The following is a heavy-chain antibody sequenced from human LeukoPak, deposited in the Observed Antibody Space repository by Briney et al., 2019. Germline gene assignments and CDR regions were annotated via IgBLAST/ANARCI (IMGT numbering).Heavy chain of an antibody. D-gene: IGHD3-22*01. CDR1: GFTFSSYS. J-gene: IGHJ4*02. CDR3: ARDPEYYYDSSGYSDY. CDR2: ISSSSSYI. V-gene: IGHV3-21*01. Sequence: PGRSLRLSCAASGFTFSSYSMNWVRQAPGKGLEWVSSISSSSSYIYYADSVKGRFTISRDNAKNSLYLQMNSLRAEDTAVYYCARDPEYYYDSSGYSDYWGQGTLVTVSS.